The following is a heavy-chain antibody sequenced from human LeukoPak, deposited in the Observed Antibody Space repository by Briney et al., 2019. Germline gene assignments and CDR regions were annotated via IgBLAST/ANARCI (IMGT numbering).Heavy chain of an antibody. D-gene: IGHD3-10*01. CDR2: IYSGGST. CDR3: ARENSFRGTRAFDS. Sequence: AGGSLRLSCAVSGFTVSSNYMSWVRQAPGKGLECVSIIYSGGSTYYADSVKGRFTVSRDNSKNTLWLQMNSLRVEDTAIYYCARENSFRGTRAFDSWGQGTLVTVSS. CDR1: GFTVSSNY. V-gene: IGHV3-66*01. J-gene: IGHJ4*02.